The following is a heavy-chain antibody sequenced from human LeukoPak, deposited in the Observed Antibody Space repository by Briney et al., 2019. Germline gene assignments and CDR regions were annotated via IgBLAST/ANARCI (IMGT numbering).Heavy chain of an antibody. D-gene: IGHD3-3*01. CDR3: ARDNTGVIMSF. CDR1: GFTFSSYS. V-gene: IGHV3-21*01. Sequence: GGSLRLSCAASGFTFSSYSMNWVRQAPGKGLEWVSSISSSGSYIYYADSVKGRFTISRDNAKNSLYLQMNSLRGDDTAVYYCARDNTGVIMSFWGQGTLITVSS. CDR2: ISSSGSYI. J-gene: IGHJ4*02.